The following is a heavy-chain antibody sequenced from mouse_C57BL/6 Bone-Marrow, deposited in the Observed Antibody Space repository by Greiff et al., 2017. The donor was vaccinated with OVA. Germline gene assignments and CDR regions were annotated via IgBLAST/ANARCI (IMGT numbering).Heavy chain of an antibody. CDR2: IYPRSGNT. CDR3: ARLDYYGSSLRCAY. D-gene: IGHD1-1*01. V-gene: IGHV1-81*01. Sequence: QVQLKESGAELARPGASVKLSCKASGYTFTSYGISWVKQRTGQGLEWIGEIYPRSGNTYYNEKFKGKATLTADKSSSTAYMELRSLTSEDSAVYFCARLDYYGSSLRCAYWGQGTLVTVSA. J-gene: IGHJ3*01. CDR1: GYTFTSYG.